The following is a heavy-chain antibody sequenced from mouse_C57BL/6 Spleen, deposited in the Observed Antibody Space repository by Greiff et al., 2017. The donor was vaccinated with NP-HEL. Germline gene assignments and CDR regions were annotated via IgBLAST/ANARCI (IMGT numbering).Heavy chain of an antibody. V-gene: IGHV5-6*01. J-gene: IGHJ4*01. D-gene: IGHD2-5*01. CDR1: GFTFSSYG. CDR3: ARLPLYSKDAMDY. CDR2: ISSGGSYT. Sequence: EVKLQESGGDLVKPGGSLKLSCAASGFTFSSYGMSWVRQTPDKRLEWVATISSGGSYTYYPDSVKGRFTISRDTAKNTLYLQMSSLKSEDTAMYYCARLPLYSKDAMDYWGQGTSVTVSS.